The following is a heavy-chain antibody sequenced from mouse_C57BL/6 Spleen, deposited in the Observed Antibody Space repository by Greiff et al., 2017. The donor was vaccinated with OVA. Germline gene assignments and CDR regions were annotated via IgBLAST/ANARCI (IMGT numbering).Heavy chain of an antibody. CDR3: ARRDYSNPYYAMDY. V-gene: IGHV1-50*01. Sequence: QVQLQQPGAELVKPGASVKLSCKASGYTFTSYWMQWVKQRPGQGLEWIGEIDPSDSYTNYNQKFKGKATLTVDTSSSTAYMQLSSLTSEDSAVYYCARRDYSNPYYAMDYWGQGTSVTVSS. CDR2: IDPSDSYT. D-gene: IGHD2-5*01. J-gene: IGHJ4*01. CDR1: GYTFTSYW.